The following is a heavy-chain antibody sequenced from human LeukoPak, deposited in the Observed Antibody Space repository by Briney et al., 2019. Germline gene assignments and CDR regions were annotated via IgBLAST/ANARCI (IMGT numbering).Heavy chain of an antibody. V-gene: IGHV5-51*01. CDR2: IYPGDSST. Sequence: GESLKISCKGSGYSFPNYWIGWVRQMPGKGLEWMGIIYPGDSSTRYSPSFQGQVTISADKSISTAYLQWSSLRASDTAMYYCARSSVNWFDPWGQETLVTVSS. CDR1: GYSFPNYW. D-gene: IGHD3-3*01. CDR3: ARSSVNWFDP. J-gene: IGHJ5*02.